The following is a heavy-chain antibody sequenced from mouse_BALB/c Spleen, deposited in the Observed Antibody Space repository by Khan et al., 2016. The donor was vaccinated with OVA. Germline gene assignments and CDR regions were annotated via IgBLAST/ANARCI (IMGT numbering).Heavy chain of an antibody. CDR3: ANHVSSSAWLTY. Sequence: QVHVKQSGAELAKPGASVKMSCKASGYTFTSYWMHWVKQRPGQGLEWIGYINPSTGYTEYNQRFKDKATLTADKSSRTAYMQLSSLTSEESAVYYCANHVSSSAWLTYWGQGTLVTVSA. V-gene: IGHV1-7*01. CDR2: INPSTGYT. CDR1: GYTFTSYW. D-gene: IGHD1-1*01. J-gene: IGHJ3*01.